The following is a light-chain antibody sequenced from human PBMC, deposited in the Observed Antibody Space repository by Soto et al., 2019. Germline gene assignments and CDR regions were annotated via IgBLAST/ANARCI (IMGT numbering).Light chain of an antibody. Sequence: DIQMTQSPSTLSASVGDRVSITCRTSQSINSWLAWYQQKPGEAPKLLIYKASSLESGVPSRFRGSGSGTEFTLTISSLQPDDFATYYCQQYHNYWTFGQGTKVDI. J-gene: IGKJ1*01. V-gene: IGKV1-5*03. CDR3: QQYHNYWT. CDR2: KAS. CDR1: QSINSW.